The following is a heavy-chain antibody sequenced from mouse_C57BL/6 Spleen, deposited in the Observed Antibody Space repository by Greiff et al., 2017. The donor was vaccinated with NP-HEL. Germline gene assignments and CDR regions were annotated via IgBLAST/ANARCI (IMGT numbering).Heavy chain of an antibody. Sequence: VKLVESGAELARPGASVKLSCKASGYTFTSYGISWVKQRTGQGLEWIGEIYPRSGNTYYNEKFKGKATLTADKSSSTAYMELRSLTSEDSAAYFCGGSNLWYFDVWGTGTTVTVSS. CDR1: GYTFTSYG. D-gene: IGHD1-1*01. J-gene: IGHJ1*03. V-gene: IGHV1-81*01. CDR2: IYPRSGNT. CDR3: GGSNLWYFDV.